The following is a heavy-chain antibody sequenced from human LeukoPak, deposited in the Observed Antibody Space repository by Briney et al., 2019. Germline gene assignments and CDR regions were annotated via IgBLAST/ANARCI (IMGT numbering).Heavy chain of an antibody. J-gene: IGHJ4*02. CDR2: IYYSGST. D-gene: IGHD2-21*01. Sequence: PSETLSLTCAVSGGSIIHNSWSWSRIRQPPGKGLEWIGSIYYSGSTYYNPSLKSRVTISVDTSKNQFSLKLSSVTAADTAVYYCARHSSYALLSIDFWGQGTLVTVSS. V-gene: IGHV4-39*01. CDR1: GGSIIHNSWS. CDR3: ARHSSYALLSIDF.